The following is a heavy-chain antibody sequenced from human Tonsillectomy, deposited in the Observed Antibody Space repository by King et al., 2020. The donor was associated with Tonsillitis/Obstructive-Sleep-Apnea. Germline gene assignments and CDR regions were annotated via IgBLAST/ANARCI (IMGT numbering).Heavy chain of an antibody. V-gene: IGHV4-59*01. CDR1: GGSISSYY. CDR2: IYYSGST. CDR3: ARRITIFGVAGGMDV. Sequence: VQLQESGPGLVKPSETLFLTCTVSGGSISSYYWSWIRQPPGKGLEWIGYIYYSGSTNYNPSLKSRVTISVDTSKNQFSLKLSSVTAADTAVYYCARRITIFGVAGGMDVWGQGTTVTVSS. D-gene: IGHD3-3*01. J-gene: IGHJ6*02.